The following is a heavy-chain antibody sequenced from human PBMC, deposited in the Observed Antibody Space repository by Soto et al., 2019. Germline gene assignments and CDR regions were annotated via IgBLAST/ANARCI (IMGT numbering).Heavy chain of an antibody. CDR3: VPMANRDFDY. V-gene: IGHV3-23*01. CDR1: GFTFSSYA. CDR2: ICGSGGST. D-gene: IGHD3-10*01. Sequence: GGSLRLSCAASGFTFSSYAMSWVRQAPGKGLEWVSAICGSGGSTYYADSVKGRFTISRDNSKNTLYLQMNSLRAEDTAVYYCVPMANRDFDYWGQGTLVTVSS. J-gene: IGHJ4*02.